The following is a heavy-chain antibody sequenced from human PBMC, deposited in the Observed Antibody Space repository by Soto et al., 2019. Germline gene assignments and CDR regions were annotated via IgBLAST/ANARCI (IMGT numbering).Heavy chain of an antibody. D-gene: IGHD3-10*01. V-gene: IGHV4-59*01. CDR1: GGSISSYY. Sequence: SEALSLTCTVSGGSISSYYWSWIRQPPGKGLESIGYIYYSGSTNYNPSLKSRVTISVDTSKNQFSLKLSSVTAADTAVYYCARYGSGSSVWFDPWGQGTLVTVS. CDR3: ARYGSGSSVWFDP. CDR2: IYYSGST. J-gene: IGHJ5*02.